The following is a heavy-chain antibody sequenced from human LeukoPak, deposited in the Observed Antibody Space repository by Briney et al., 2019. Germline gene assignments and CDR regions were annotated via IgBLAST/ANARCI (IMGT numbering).Heavy chain of an antibody. CDR2: ISGSSSTI. J-gene: IGHJ5*02. D-gene: IGHD6-19*01. CDR1: GFSFSTYS. Sequence: GGSLRLSCAASGFSFSTYSMNWVRQAPGKGLEWVSYISGSSSTIYYADSVKGRFTISRDNAKNSLYLQMNSLRVEDTAVYYCARDSSGWYHWFDPWGQGTLVTVFS. CDR3: ARDSSGWYHWFDP. V-gene: IGHV3-48*01.